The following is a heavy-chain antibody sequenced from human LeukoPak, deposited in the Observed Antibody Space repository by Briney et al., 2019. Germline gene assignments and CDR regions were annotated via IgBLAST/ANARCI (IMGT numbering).Heavy chain of an antibody. Sequence: SETLSLTCAVYGGSFSGYYWSWIRQPPGKGLEWIGEINHSGSTNYNPSLKSRVTISVDSSKNQFSLKLTSVTAADTAVYYCATLGEYYDSSGYYYNWGQGTLVTVSS. V-gene: IGHV4-34*01. D-gene: IGHD3-22*01. CDR1: GGSFSGYY. CDR2: INHSGST. J-gene: IGHJ4*02. CDR3: ATLGEYYDSSGYYYN.